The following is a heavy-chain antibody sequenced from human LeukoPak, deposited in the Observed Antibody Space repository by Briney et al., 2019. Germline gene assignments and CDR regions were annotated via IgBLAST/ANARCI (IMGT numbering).Heavy chain of an antibody. V-gene: IGHV1-18*01. D-gene: IGHD2-2*01. CDR3: ARARATGDCSSSSCWEMGWFDP. CDR1: GYILANYG. CDR2: ITPYNGDT. J-gene: IGHJ5*02. Sequence: ASVKVSCKASGYILANYGITWVRQAPGQGLEWMGWITPYNGDTYYAQRLQGRVTMTTDTSTSTAYMEVRSLRSDDTAAYYCARARATGDCSSSSCWEMGWFDPWGQGTLVTVSS.